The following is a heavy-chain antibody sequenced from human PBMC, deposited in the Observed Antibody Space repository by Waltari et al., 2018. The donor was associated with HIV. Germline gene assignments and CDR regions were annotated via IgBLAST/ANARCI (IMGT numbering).Heavy chain of an antibody. D-gene: IGHD4-17*01. J-gene: IGHJ5*02. Sequence: QVQLQQWGAGLLKPSETLSLNCAVYGGSISGYYWGWLRQPPGKGLEWIGEISHSGNTDYHPSFKSRVTISIDTSKRQFSLRLTSLTAADTALYFCARGDFAEMVDYYGDYARPQTWLDPWGQGTVVTVSS. CDR1: GGSISGYY. CDR3: ARGDFAEMVDYYGDYARPQTWLDP. CDR2: ISHSGNT. V-gene: IGHV4-34*01.